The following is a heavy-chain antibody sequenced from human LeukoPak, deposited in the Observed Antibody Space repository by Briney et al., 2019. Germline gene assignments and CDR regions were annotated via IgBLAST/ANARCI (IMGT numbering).Heavy chain of an antibody. CDR1: GYTFSDYY. CDR3: ARKRWLQPSDY. V-gene: IGHV1-2*02. Sequence: GASVKVSCKTSGYTFSDYYIHWIRQAPGQGLEWVGWINPNSGDTDYAQKFQGRVTVTRDTSISTAYMELGRLRSDDTAVYYCARKRWLQPSDYWGQGTLVTVSS. CDR2: INPNSGDT. D-gene: IGHD5-24*01. J-gene: IGHJ4*02.